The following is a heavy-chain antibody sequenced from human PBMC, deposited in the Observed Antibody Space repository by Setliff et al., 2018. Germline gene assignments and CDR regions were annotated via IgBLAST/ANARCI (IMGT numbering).Heavy chain of an antibody. D-gene: IGHD2-15*01. V-gene: IGHV3-74*01. J-gene: IGHJ4*02. CDR2: VNSDGSST. Sequence: GGSLRLSCAGSGFDFNTYSMNWVRQAPGKGLVWVSRVNSDGSSTIYADSVKGRFTISRDNAKNSLYLQMNSLRAEDTAVYYCARSPLGYCSGGSCYRKDYFDYWGQGTLVTVSS. CDR3: ARSPLGYCSGGSCYRKDYFDY. CDR1: GFDFNTYS.